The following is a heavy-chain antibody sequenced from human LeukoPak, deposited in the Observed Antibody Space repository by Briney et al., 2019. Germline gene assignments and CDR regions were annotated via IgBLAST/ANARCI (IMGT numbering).Heavy chain of an antibody. CDR1: GFTFSSYS. D-gene: IGHD3-10*02. CDR3: AELGITMIGGV. CDR2: ISSSSSTI. V-gene: IGHV3-48*04. Sequence: GGSLRLSCAASGFTFSSYSMNWVRQAPGKGLEWVSYISSSSSTIYYTDPVKGRFTISRDNAKNSLYLQMNSLRAEDTAVYYCAELGITMIGGVWGKGTTVTISS. J-gene: IGHJ6*04.